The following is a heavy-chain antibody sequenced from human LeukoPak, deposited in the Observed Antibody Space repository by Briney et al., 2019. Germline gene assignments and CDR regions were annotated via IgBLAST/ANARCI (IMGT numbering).Heavy chain of an antibody. CDR3: ARDDITIFGVAANYFDY. J-gene: IGHJ4*02. Sequence: ASVKVSCKASGYTFTGYYMHWVRQAPGQGLEWMGWINPNSGGTNYAQKFQGRVTMTRDMSTSTVYMELSSLRSEDTAVYYCARDDITIFGVAANYFDYWGQGTLVTVSS. CDR2: INPNSGGT. CDR1: GYTFTGYY. V-gene: IGHV1-2*02. D-gene: IGHD3-3*01.